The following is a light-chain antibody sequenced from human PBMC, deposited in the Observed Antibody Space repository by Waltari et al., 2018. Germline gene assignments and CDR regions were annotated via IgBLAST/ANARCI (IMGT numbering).Light chain of an antibody. CDR3: VQVIAFPYS. Sequence: DIVMTQTPLSLPITPGEPASISCRSSQSLLHSNGNTYLHWYLQKPGQSPQLLVYGGSNRASGVPDRYSGGGSGTEFTLKISKMGAEDVGVYYCVQVIAFPYSFGQGTKVEIK. V-gene: IGKV2-40*01. CDR2: GGS. CDR1: QSLLHSNGNTY. J-gene: IGKJ2*03.